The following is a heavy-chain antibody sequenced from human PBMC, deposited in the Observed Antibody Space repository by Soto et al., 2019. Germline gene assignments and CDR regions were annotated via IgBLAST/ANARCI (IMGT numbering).Heavy chain of an antibody. V-gene: IGHV4-30-4*01. D-gene: IGHD2-21*02. J-gene: IGHJ4*02. CDR2: IYYSGNT. CDR3: ARQRTSVVTQAYFDV. CDR1: GGSISSGYYY. Sequence: SETPSLTCSVSGGSISSGYYYWSWIRQPPGKGLEWIGNIYYSGNTYYNPSLKSRLIISIDTSKDQFSLKLKSVTAADTALYFCARQRTSVVTQAYFDVWGPGSLVTVSS.